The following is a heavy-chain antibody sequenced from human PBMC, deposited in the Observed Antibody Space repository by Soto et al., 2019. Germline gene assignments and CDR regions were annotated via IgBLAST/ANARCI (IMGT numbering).Heavy chain of an antibody. V-gene: IGHV4-59*01. CDR3: ARTTIIAAARYFDS. CDR1: DDSIRSYY. D-gene: IGHD2-15*01. J-gene: IGHJ4*02. CDR2: NYYTGTT. Sequence: SETLSLTCTVSDDSIRSYYWSWIRQSPGKQLDWIGHNYYTGTTNYSPSLKSRVTMSIDTSQNQFSLRLSSITAADTAIYYCARTTIIAAARYFDSWGPGTLVTVSS.